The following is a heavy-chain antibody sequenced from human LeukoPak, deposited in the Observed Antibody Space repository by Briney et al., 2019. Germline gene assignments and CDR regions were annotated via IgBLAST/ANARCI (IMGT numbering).Heavy chain of an antibody. Sequence: PSETLSLTRTVSGGSISSYYWSWIRQPPGKGLEWIGYIYYSGSTNYNPSLKSRVTISVDTSKNQFSLKLSSVTAADTAVYYCARPAVPYSSSWYYFDYWGQGTLVTVSS. CDR1: GGSISSYY. CDR3: ARPAVPYSSSWYYFDY. V-gene: IGHV4-59*08. D-gene: IGHD6-13*01. CDR2: IYYSGST. J-gene: IGHJ4*02.